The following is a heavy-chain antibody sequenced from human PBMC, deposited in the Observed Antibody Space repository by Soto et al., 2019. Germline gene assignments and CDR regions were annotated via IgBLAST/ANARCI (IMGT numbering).Heavy chain of an antibody. CDR2: IDHSGYT. Sequence: SETLSLTCTVSGGSISSGGYYWSWIRQPPGKGLEWIGEIDHSGYTNYNPSLKSRVTISVDTSKNQFSLRLTSVTAADTAVYYCARVRDWFDPWGQGTRVTVSS. CDR3: ARVRDWFDP. J-gene: IGHJ5*02. D-gene: IGHD3-3*01. CDR1: GGSISSGGYY. V-gene: IGHV4-39*07.